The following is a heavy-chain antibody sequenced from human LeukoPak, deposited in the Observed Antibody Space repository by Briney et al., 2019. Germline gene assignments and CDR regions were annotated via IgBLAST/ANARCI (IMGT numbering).Heavy chain of an antibody. J-gene: IGHJ6*03. CDR1: GGSISSYY. CDR2: IYTSGST. D-gene: IGHD2-15*01. Sequence: TSETLSLTCTVSGGSISSYYWSWIRQPAGKGLEWIGRIYTSGSTNYNPSLKSRVTISVDTSKNQFSLKLSSVTAADTAVYYCARRVVVVAAYLIYYYYYMDVWGKGTTVTISS. V-gene: IGHV4-4*07. CDR3: ARRVVVVAAYLIYYYYYMDV.